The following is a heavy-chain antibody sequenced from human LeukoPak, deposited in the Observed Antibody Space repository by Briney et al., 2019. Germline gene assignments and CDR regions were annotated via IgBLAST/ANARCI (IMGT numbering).Heavy chain of an antibody. J-gene: IGHJ4*02. V-gene: IGHV3-15*01. Sequence: GGSLRLSCAASGFTFSNAWMSWVRQAPGKGLEWVGRIKSKTDGGTTDYAAPVKGRFTISRDDSKNTLYLQMNSLKTEDTAVYYCTTESEYNFWSGYYSPDYWGQGTLVTVSS. CDR1: GFTFSNAW. D-gene: IGHD3-3*01. CDR3: TTESEYNFWSGYYSPDY. CDR2: IKSKTDGGTT.